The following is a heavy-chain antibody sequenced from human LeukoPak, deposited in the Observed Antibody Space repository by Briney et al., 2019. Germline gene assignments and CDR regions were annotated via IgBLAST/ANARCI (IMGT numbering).Heavy chain of an antibody. V-gene: IGHV4-38-2*01. CDR1: GYSISSGYY. Sequence: PSETLSLTCAVSGYSISSGYYWGWIRKPPGKGLEWIGSIYHSGSTYYNPSLKSRVTISVDTSKNQFSLKLSSVTAADTAVYYCATTAYCGGDCYMDWGQGTLVTVSS. D-gene: IGHD2-21*01. CDR2: IYHSGST. J-gene: IGHJ4*02. CDR3: ATTAYCGGDCYMD.